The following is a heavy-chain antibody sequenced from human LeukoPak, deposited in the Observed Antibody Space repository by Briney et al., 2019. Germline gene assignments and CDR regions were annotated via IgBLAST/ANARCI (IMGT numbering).Heavy chain of an antibody. Sequence: SVKVSCKASGGTFSSYAISWVRQAPGQGLEWMGGIIPIFGTANYAQEFQGRVTITTDESTSTAYMELSSLRSEDTAVYYCARPNASGYSYGYDYWGQGTLVTVSS. V-gene: IGHV1-69*05. CDR1: GGTFSSYA. CDR3: ARPNASGYSYGYDY. J-gene: IGHJ4*02. CDR2: IIPIFGTA. D-gene: IGHD5-18*01.